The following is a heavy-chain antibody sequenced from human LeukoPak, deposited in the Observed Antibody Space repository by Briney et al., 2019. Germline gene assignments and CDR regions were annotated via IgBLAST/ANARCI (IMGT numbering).Heavy chain of an antibody. CDR3: ARRTFGRSNWFDP. D-gene: IGHD3-3*01. V-gene: IGHV4-34*01. Sequence: PSETLSLTCAVYGGSLSGYYWSWIRQPPGKGLEWIGEINHSGSTNYNPSLKSRVTISVDTSKNQFSLKLSSVTAADTAVYYCARRTFGRSNWFDPWGQGTLVTVSS. J-gene: IGHJ5*02. CDR2: INHSGST. CDR1: GGSLSGYY.